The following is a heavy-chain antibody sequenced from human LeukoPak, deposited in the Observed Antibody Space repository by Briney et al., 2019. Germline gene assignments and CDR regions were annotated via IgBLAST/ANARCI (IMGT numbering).Heavy chain of an antibody. Sequence: SVTVSFKASGGTFSSYAISWVRQAPGQGLEWMGGIIPIFGTANYAQKFQGRVTITADESTSTAYMELSSLRSEDTAVYYCARVFGGAGDYDDYWGQGTLVTVSS. D-gene: IGHD3-10*01. CDR1: GGTFSSYA. CDR3: ARVFGGAGDYDDY. CDR2: IIPIFGTA. J-gene: IGHJ4*02. V-gene: IGHV1-69*13.